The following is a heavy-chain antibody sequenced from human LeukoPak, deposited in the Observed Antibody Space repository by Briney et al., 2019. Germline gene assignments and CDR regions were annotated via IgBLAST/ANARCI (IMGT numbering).Heavy chain of an antibody. D-gene: IGHD1-26*01. J-gene: IGHJ5*02. Sequence: PSETLSLTCTVSGGSISSSSYYWGWIRQPPGKGLEWIGSIYYSGSTYYNPSLKSRVTISVDTSKNQFSLKLSSVTAADTAVYYCARHIVGATSWFDPWGQGTLVTVSS. V-gene: IGHV4-39*01. CDR3: ARHIVGATSWFDP. CDR1: GGSISSSSYY. CDR2: IYYSGST.